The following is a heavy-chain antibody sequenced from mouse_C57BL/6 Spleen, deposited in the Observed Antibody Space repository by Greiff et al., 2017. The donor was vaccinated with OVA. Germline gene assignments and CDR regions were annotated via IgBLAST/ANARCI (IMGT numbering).Heavy chain of an antibody. J-gene: IGHJ2*01. Sequence: DVKLVESGGDLVKPGGSLKLSCAASGFTFSSYGMSWVRQTPDKRLEWVATISSGGSYTYYPDSVKGRFTISRDNAKNTLYLQMSSLKSEDTAMYYCARQGLANWAFDYWGQGTTLTVSS. V-gene: IGHV5-6*02. CDR3: ARQGLANWAFDY. CDR2: ISSGGSYT. CDR1: GFTFSSYG. D-gene: IGHD4-1*01.